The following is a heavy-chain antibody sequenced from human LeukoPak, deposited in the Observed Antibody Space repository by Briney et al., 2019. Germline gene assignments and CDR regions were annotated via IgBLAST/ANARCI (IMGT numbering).Heavy chain of an antibody. D-gene: IGHD6-13*01. CDR3: ARVSIASSWYQGVDY. J-gene: IGHJ4*02. V-gene: IGHV3-30*04. CDR1: GFTFSSYA. Sequence: GGSLRLSCAASGFTFSSYAMHWVRQAPGKGLEWVAVISYDGSNKYYADSVKGRFTISRDNSENTLYLQMNSLRAEDTAVYYCARVSIASSWYQGVDYWGQGTLVTVSS. CDR2: ISYDGSNK.